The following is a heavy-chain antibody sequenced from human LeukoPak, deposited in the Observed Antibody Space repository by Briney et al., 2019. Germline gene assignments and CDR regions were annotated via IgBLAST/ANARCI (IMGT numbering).Heavy chain of an antibody. Sequence: GGSLRLSCGASGFSFIDYTFNWVRQAPGKGLQWVSSISTSSTLIYYADSVKGRFTVSRDNAKNSLYLQMNSLRVDDTAVYYCAGESRAAIDYWGQGTLVTVSS. D-gene: IGHD2-15*01. V-gene: IGHV3-21*01. CDR3: AGESRAAIDY. CDR2: ISTSSTLI. J-gene: IGHJ4*02. CDR1: GFSFIDYT.